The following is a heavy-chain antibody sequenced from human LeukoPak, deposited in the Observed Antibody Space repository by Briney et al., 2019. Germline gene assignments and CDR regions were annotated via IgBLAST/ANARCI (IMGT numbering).Heavy chain of an antibody. D-gene: IGHD5-12*01. CDR2: INSDGSST. Sequence: RSGGSLRLSCAASGFSFSSYWMHWVRHVPGKGLVWVSRINSDGSSTIYADSVKGRFTISRDNAKNTLYLQMNSLRAEDTALYYCTRGYVGIDYWGQGTLVTVSS. J-gene: IGHJ4*02. CDR3: TRGYVGIDY. CDR1: GFSFSSYW. V-gene: IGHV3-74*01.